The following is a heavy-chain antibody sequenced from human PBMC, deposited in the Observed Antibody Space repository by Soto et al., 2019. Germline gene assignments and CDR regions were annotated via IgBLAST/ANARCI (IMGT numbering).Heavy chain of an antibody. CDR1: GCSISSYY. CDR3: ARACSSNSCYDVFDY. D-gene: IGHD2-2*01. CDR2: IYTSGST. V-gene: IGHV4-4*07. J-gene: IGHJ4*02. Sequence: QVQLQESGPGLLKPSETLSLTCTVSGCSISSYYWSWIRQPAGKGLEWIGRIYTSGSTNYNPSLKSRVTMAVDTSKNQFSLKLRSVTAADTAGYYCARACSSNSCYDVFDYWGQGTLVTVSS.